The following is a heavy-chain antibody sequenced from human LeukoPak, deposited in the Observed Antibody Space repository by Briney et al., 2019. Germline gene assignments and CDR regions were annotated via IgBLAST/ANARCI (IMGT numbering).Heavy chain of an antibody. CDR1: GGSISSSSYY. V-gene: IGHV4-39*07. Sequence: PSETLSLTCTVSGGSISSSSYYWGWIRQPPGKGLEWIGSIYYSGSTYYDPSLKSRVTISIDTSKKQFSLKLSSVTAADTAVYYCARDVVYRSGYGFDYWGQGTLVTVSS. CDR2: IYYSGST. J-gene: IGHJ4*02. CDR3: ARDVVYRSGYGFDY. D-gene: IGHD6-19*01.